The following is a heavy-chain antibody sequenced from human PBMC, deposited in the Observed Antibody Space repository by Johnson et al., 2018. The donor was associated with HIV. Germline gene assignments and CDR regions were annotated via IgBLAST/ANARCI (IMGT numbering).Heavy chain of an antibody. CDR3: AYSSSPLSGDAFDI. D-gene: IGHD6-6*01. V-gene: IGHV3-20*04. Sequence: VQLVESGGGIVRPGGSLRLSCAASGFTFDDYGMSWVRQAPGKGLEWVSGINWNGGSTGYVDSVKGRFTISRDNAKNSLYLQMNSLRAEDTAVYYCAYSSSPLSGDAFDIWGQGTMVTVSS. J-gene: IGHJ3*02. CDR1: GFTFDDYG. CDR2: INWNGGST.